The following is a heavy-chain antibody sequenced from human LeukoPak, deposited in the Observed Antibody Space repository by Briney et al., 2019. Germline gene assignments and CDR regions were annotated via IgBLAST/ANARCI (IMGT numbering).Heavy chain of an antibody. CDR1: GFTFNTYY. J-gene: IGHJ4*02. D-gene: IGHD7-27*01. V-gene: IGHV3-7*01. CDR2: TRPDENEK. Sequence: GGSLRLSCAVSGFTFNTYYMTWVRQAPGKGLEWVANTRPDENEKNYVDSVKGRFTISRDNAKNSLYLQMNTLRPEDTAIYYCARDHLGTLDSWGQGTLVTVSS. CDR3: ARDHLGTLDS.